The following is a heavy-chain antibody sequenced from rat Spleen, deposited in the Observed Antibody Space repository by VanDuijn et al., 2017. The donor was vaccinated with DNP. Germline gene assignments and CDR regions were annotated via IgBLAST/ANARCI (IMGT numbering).Heavy chain of an antibody. CDR1: GFSLTSFG. V-gene: IGHV2-4*01. CDR2: IWSGGGT. CDR3: ARDNWYFDF. Sequence: QVQLKESGPGLVQPSRTLSLTCTVSGFSLTSFGVIWVRQPPGKGLEWIAAIWSGGGTDYNSVLKSRLSISRDTSKSQVFLKMNSLQTEDTATYYCARDNWYFDFWGPGTMVTVSS. J-gene: IGHJ1*01.